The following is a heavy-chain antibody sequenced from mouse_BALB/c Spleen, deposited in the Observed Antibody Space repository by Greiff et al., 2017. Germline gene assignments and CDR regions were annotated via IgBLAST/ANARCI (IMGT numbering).Heavy chain of an antibody. CDR2: IWAGGST. D-gene: IGHD1-2*01. Sequence: VKLMESGPGLVAPSQSLSITCTVSGFSLTSYGVHWVRQPPGKGLEWLGVIWAGGSTNYNSALMSRLSISKDNSKSQVFLKMNSLQTDDTAMYYCARDGITTAYYAMDYWGQGTSVTVSS. CDR1: GFSLTSYG. V-gene: IGHV2-9*02. J-gene: IGHJ4*01. CDR3: ARDGITTAYYAMDY.